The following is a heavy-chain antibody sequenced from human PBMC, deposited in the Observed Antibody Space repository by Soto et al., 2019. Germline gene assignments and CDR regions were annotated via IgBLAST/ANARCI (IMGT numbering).Heavy chain of an antibody. Sequence: PGGSLRLSCAASGFTFGAATIHWVRQAPGKGLEWVAVISDDGSSKYYADSVRGRFTISRDNSQNTLDLQMNSLRAEDTAVYYCARDRLPRASVATPGYLDYWGQG. CDR1: GFTFGAAT. J-gene: IGHJ4*02. CDR3: ARDRLPRASVATPGYLDY. D-gene: IGHD1-1*01. CDR2: ISDDGSSK. V-gene: IGHV3-30-3*01.